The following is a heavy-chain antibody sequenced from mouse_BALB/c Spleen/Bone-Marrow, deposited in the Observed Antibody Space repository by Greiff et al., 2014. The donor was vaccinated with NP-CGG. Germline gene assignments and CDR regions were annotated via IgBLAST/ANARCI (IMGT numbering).Heavy chain of an antibody. CDR2: IHLSDSES. D-gene: IGHD3-3*01. CDR3: TRYDLTARAFAY. V-gene: IGHV1-61*01. J-gene: IGHJ3*01. CDR1: GYSFTSYW. Sequence: QVQLQQPGAELVRPGASVKLSCKASGYSFTSYWMNWVKQRPGQGLEWIGMIHLSDSESRLNQKFKDKATLTVDKSSSTAYTQLSSPTSEDSAVYYCTRYDLTARAFAYWGQGTLVTVSA.